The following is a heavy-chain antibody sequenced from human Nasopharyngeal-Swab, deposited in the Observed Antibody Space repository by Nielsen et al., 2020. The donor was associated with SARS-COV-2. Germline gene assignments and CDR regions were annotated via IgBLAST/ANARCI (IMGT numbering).Heavy chain of an antibody. CDR1: GFTFSDYY. Sequence: GESLKISCAASGFTFSDYYMSWIRQAPGKGLEWVSYISSSGSTIYYADSVKGRFTISRDNAKNSLYLQMLSLRAEDTAVYYCARMIEAFDIWGQGTMATVSS. J-gene: IGHJ3*02. CDR2: ISSSGSTI. V-gene: IGHV3-11*04. CDR3: ARMIEAFDI. D-gene: IGHD3-16*01.